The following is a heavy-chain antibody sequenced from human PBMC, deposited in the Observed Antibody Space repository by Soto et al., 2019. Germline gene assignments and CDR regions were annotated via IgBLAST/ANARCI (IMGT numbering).Heavy chain of an antibody. V-gene: IGHV1-18*01. CDR2: ISAYNGNT. CDR1: GYTFTSYG. D-gene: IGHD6-13*01. J-gene: IGHJ6*02. CDR3: ARETQGIAAAGTLNYYYYYSGMDV. Sequence: GASVKVCCTASGYTFTSYGISWVRQAPGQGLEWMGWISAYNGNTNYAQKLQGRVTMTTDTSTSTAYMELRSLRSDDTAVYYCARETQGIAAAGTLNYYYYYSGMDVWGQGTTVTVSS.